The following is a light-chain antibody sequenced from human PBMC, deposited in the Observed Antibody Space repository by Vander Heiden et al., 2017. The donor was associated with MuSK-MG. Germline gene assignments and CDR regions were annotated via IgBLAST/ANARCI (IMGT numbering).Light chain of an antibody. CDR1: QGVRSR. Sequence: PMTQPPSSRSASAGDRLTITCRATQGVRSRLPRYPQHPGRAPKLLIDAASRSQGGVPSRFSGSGSGAEFRRTIISMQPADYATYDSQQTYTFRQTFGPGTKVDIK. V-gene: IGKV1-12*01. J-gene: IGKJ3*01. CDR3: QQTYTFRQT. CDR2: AAS.